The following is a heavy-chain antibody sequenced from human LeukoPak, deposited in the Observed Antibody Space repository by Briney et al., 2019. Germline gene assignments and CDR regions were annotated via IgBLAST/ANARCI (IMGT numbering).Heavy chain of an antibody. CDR3: AIGAAAGTFSIGY. J-gene: IGHJ4*02. V-gene: IGHV1-46*01. D-gene: IGHD6-13*01. Sequence: GASVKVSCKASGYTFTSYYMHWVRQAPGQGLEWMGIINPSGGGTSYSQKFQGRVTMTTDTSTSTLYMELSSLRSEDTAVYYCAIGAAAGTFSIGYWGQGTLLTVSS. CDR2: INPSGGGT. CDR1: GYTFTSYY.